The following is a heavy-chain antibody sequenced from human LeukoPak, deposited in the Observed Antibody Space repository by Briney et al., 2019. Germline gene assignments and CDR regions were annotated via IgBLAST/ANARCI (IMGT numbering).Heavy chain of an antibody. J-gene: IGHJ4*02. CDR3: ARTNYYDSSGYYQEDYFDY. CDR2: ISSSSSTI. CDR1: GFTFSSYS. Sequence: GGALRLSCAASGFTFSSYSMNWVRKAPGKGLEWVSYISSSSSTIYYADSVKGRFTISRDNSKNTLYLQMNSLRSEDTAMYYCARTNYYDSSGYYQEDYFDYWGQGTLVTVSS. V-gene: IGHV3-48*01. D-gene: IGHD3-22*01.